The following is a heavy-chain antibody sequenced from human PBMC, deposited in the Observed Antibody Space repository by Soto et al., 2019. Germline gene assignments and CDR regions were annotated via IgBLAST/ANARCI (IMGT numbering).Heavy chain of an antibody. CDR1: GFTFRNSY. V-gene: IGHV3-11*01. D-gene: IGHD3-3*01. J-gene: IGHJ4*02. Sequence: QVLLVESGGGLVRPGGSLRLSCAASGFTFRNSYMTWIRQAPGKGLEWVSYISNGGSTIYYADSVKGRFTMSRDNAKNSLYLEMNSLRAEDTALYYCARVGDYDSWSGYWFDYWGQGTPVTVSS. CDR3: ARVGDYDSWSGYWFDY. CDR2: ISNGGSTI.